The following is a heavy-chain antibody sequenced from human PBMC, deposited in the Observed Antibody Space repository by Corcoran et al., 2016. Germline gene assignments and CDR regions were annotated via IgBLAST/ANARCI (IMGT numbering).Heavy chain of an antibody. CDR3: AREALGGDYLNWFDP. CDR2: IKQDGSEK. D-gene: IGHD4-17*01. CDR1: GFTFSSYW. J-gene: IGHJ5*02. V-gene: IGHV3-7*01. Sequence: EVQLVESGGGLVQPGGSLRLSCAASGFTFSSYWMSWVRQAPGKGLEWVANIKQDGSEKYYVDSVKGRFTISRDNAKNSLYLQMNSLRAEDTAVYYCAREALGGDYLNWFDPWGQGTLVTVSS.